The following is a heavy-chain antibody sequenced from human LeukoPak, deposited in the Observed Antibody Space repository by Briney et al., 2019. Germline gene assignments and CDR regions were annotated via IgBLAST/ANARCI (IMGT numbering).Heavy chain of an antibody. CDR3: ARGYIAENWFDP. CDR1: GYTFTSYD. CDR2: MNPNSGNT. D-gene: IGHD6-13*01. V-gene: IGHV1-8*01. Sequence: ASVKVSCKASGYTFTSYDINWVREATGQGLEWMGWMNPNSGNTGYAQKFQGRVTMTRNTSISTAYMELSSLRSEDTAVYYCARGYIAENWFDPWGQGTLVTVSS. J-gene: IGHJ5*02.